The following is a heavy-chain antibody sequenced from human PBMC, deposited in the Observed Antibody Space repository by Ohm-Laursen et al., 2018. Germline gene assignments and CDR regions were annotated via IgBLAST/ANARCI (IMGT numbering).Heavy chain of an antibody. D-gene: IGHD6-6*01. CDR1: GFTLGSHW. CDR3: ARDSSRRAREGGMDV. V-gene: IGHV3-21*01. Sequence: SLRLSCAASGFTLGSHWMSWVRQAPGKGLEWISYISETGSHIYDADSMRGRFTVARDNAKNLLYLQLNSLRVEDTAVYYCARDSSRRAREGGMDVWGQGTMVTVSS. J-gene: IGHJ6*02. CDR2: ISETGSHI.